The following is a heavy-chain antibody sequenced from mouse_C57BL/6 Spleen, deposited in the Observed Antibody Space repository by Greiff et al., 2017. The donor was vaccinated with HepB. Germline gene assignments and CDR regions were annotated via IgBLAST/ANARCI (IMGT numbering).Heavy chain of an antibody. CDR2: IDPSDSYT. J-gene: IGHJ2*01. Sequence: QVQLQQPGAELVKPGASVKLSCKASGYTFTSYWMQWVKQRPGQGLEWIGEIDPSDSYTNYNQKFKDKATLTADKSSSTAYMQLSSLTYEDSAVYYCGRDFDYWGQGTTLTVSS. CDR3: GRDFDY. V-gene: IGHV1-50*01. CDR1: GYTFTSYW.